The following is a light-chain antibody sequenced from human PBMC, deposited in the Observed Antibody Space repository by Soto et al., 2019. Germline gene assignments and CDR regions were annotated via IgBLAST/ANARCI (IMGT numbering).Light chain of an antibody. CDR1: SSDVGGYNY. V-gene: IGLV2-14*01. CDR2: DVS. CDR3: SSYTSTSPYV. J-gene: IGLJ1*01. Sequence: QSALTQPASVSGSPGQSITISCTGTSSDVGGYNYVSWYQQHPGRAPKLIIYDVSNRPSGVSNHFSGSRSGNTASLTISGLQAEDEADYYCSSYTSTSPYVFGTGTKVTVL.